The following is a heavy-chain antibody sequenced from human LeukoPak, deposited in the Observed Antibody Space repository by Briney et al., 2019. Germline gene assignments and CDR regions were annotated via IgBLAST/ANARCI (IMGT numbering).Heavy chain of an antibody. D-gene: IGHD3-3*01. V-gene: IGHV4-4*07. CDR2: IYTSGST. J-gene: IGHJ3*02. CDR1: GGSISSYY. CDR3: ATAEFWSGYYSHFDI. Sequence: DPSETLSLTCTVSGGSISSYYWTWIRQPAGKGLEWIGRIYTSGSTNYNPSPKSRVTMSVDTTKTQFSLKLPSVPAADTAAYSGATAEFWSGYYSHFDIWGQGTMVTVSS.